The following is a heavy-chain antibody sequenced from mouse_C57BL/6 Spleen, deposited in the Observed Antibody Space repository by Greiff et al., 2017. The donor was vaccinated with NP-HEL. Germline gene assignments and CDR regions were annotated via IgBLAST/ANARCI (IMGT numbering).Heavy chain of an antibody. D-gene: IGHD1-1*01. Sequence: EVKLMESGPGLVKPSQSLSLTCSVTGYSITSGYYWNWIRQFPGNKLEWMGYISYDGSNNYNPSLKNRISITRDTSKNQFFLKLNSVTTEDTATYYCARGDYYGSSYYYAMDYWGQGTSVTVSS. CDR3: ARGDYYGSSYYYAMDY. CDR1: GYSITSGYY. V-gene: IGHV3-6*01. J-gene: IGHJ4*01. CDR2: ISYDGSN.